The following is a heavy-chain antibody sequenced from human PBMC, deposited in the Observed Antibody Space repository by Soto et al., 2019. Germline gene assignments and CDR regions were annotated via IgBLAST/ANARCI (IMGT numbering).Heavy chain of an antibody. CDR1: GGTFSSYT. J-gene: IGHJ3*02. CDR2: IIPILGIA. V-gene: IGHV1-69*02. CDR3: ARPPPVVPAAMDAFDI. Sequence: ASVKVSCKASGGTFSSYTISWVRQAPGQGLEWMGRIIPILGIANYAQKFQGRVAITADKSTSTAYMELSSLRSEDTAVYYCARPPPVVPAAMDAFDIWGQGTMVTVSS. D-gene: IGHD2-2*01.